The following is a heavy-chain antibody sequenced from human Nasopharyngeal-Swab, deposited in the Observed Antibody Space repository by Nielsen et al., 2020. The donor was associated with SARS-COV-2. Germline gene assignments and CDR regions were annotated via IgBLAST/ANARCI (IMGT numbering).Heavy chain of an antibody. J-gene: IGHJ4*02. Sequence: GGSLRLSCAASGFTFDDYSMHWVRQAPGKGLEWVSCINWNSGRKGYADSVKGRFTVSRDNAKDSLYLQMNSLRIEDTAVYFCARIGYSSSSTDYWGQGTLVTVSS. CDR2: INWNSGRK. CDR3: ARIGYSSSSTDY. V-gene: IGHV3-9*01. CDR1: GFTFDDYS. D-gene: IGHD6-6*01.